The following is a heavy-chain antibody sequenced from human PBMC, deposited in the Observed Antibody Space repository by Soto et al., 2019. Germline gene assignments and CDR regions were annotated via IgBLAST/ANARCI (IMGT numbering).Heavy chain of an antibody. J-gene: IGHJ4*02. CDR2: IYYSGST. CDR3: ARHRAVTILDY. V-gene: IGHV4-39*01. D-gene: IGHD4-17*01. CDR1: GGSISSSSYY. Sequence: SETLSLTCTVSGGSISSSSYYWGWIRQPPGKGLEWIGSIYYSGSTYYNPSLKSRVTISVDTSKNQFSLKLSSVTAADTAVYYCARHRAVTILDYWGQGTLVTVSS.